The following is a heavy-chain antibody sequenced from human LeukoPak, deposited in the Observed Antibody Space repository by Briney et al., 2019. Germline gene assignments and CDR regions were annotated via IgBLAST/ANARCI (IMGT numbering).Heavy chain of an antibody. D-gene: IGHD3-16*02. CDR3: ARSSMITFGGVIVKAFDI. Sequence: GGSLRLSCAASGSTFSSYWMSWVRRAPGKGLEWVANIKQDGSEKYYVDSVKGRFTISRDNAKNSLYLQMNSLRAEDTAVYYCARSSMITFGGVIVKAFDIWGQGTMVTVSS. CDR1: GSTFSSYW. V-gene: IGHV3-7*03. CDR2: IKQDGSEK. J-gene: IGHJ3*02.